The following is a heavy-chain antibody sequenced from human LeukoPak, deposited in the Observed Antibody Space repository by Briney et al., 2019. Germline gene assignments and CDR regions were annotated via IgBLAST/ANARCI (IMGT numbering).Heavy chain of an antibody. Sequence: ASVKVSCKASGYTFTSYGISWVRQAPGQGLEWMGWISANNGNRNYALKLQDRVSMTTDTSTSTAYMELRSLRSDDTAVYYCARQGYGGHSRGAADYWGQGTLVTVSS. CDR3: ARQGYGGHSRGAADY. CDR1: GYTFTSYG. J-gene: IGHJ4*02. CDR2: ISANNGNR. D-gene: IGHD4-23*01. V-gene: IGHV1-18*01.